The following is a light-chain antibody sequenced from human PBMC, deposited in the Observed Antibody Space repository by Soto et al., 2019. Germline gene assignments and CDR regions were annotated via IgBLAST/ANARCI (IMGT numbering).Light chain of an antibody. Sequence: EVVMTQSPATLSLSPGERATISCRASQSGSSLLAWYQQKPGQAPRLLIYRASTRATGISGRFSGSGSGTEFTLTITSLQSEDFAVYYCQQYNEWPITFGQGTRLEIK. J-gene: IGKJ5*01. CDR1: QSGSSL. CDR3: QQYNEWPIT. V-gene: IGKV3-15*01. CDR2: RAS.